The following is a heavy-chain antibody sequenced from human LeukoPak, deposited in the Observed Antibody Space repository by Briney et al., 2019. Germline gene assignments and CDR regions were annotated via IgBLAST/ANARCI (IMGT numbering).Heavy chain of an antibody. Sequence: SETLSLTCTVSGGSISSYYWSWIRQPPGKGLEWIGYIYYSGSTNYNPSLRSRVTISVDTSKNQFSLKLSSVTAVDTAVYYCARDGYSNTYYYYMDVWGKGTTVTVSS. CDR3: ARDGYSNTYYYYMDV. V-gene: IGHV4-59*01. CDR1: GGSISSYY. J-gene: IGHJ6*03. CDR2: IYYSGST. D-gene: IGHD6-13*01.